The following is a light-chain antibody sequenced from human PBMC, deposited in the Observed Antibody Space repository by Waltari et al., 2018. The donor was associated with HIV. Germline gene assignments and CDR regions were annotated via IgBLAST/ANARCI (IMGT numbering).Light chain of an antibody. CDR1: KLSDQY. CDR3: QSSDNGGTYVV. J-gene: IGLJ2*01. CDR2: KAT. V-gene: IGLV3-25*03. Sequence: YELPQPPSVSVSPGQTARIPCSGLKLSDQYVYWYQTKSGQAPGLVIYKATERPSGIPGRVSGSTSGTTVTLIISGVQAEDEADYYCQSSDNGGTYVVFGGGTKLTVL.